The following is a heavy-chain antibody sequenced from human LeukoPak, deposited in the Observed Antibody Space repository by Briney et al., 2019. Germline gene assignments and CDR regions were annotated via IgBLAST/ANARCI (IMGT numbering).Heavy chain of an antibody. CDR1: GGSISSSSYY. V-gene: IGHV4-39*01. CDR3: ARTLDCSSTSCYENWYFDL. J-gene: IGHJ2*01. Sequence: PSETLSLTCTVSGGSISSSSYYWGWIRQPPGKGLEWIGSIYYSGSTYYNPSLKSRVTISVDTSKNQFSLKLSSVTAADTAVYYCARTLDCSSTSCYENWYFDLWGRGTLVTVSS. D-gene: IGHD2-2*01. CDR2: IYYSGST.